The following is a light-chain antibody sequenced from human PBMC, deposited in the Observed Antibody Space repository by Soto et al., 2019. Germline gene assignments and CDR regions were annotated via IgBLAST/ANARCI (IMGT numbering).Light chain of an antibody. J-gene: IGLJ1*01. Sequence: QSALTQPRSVSGSPEQSVTISCTGTSSDVGGYNYVSWYQQHPGKAPKVMIYDVSKRPSGVPDRFSGSKSDNTASLTISGLQAEDEADYYCCSYAGSYTYVFGTGTKLTVL. CDR2: DVS. CDR3: CSYAGSYTYV. CDR1: SSDVGGYNY. V-gene: IGLV2-11*01.